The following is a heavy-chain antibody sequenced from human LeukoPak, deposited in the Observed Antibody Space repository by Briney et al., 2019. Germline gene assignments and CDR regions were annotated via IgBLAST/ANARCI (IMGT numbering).Heavy chain of an antibody. CDR3: ATWVSSSWPFDY. J-gene: IGHJ4*02. V-gene: IGHV1-2*02. D-gene: IGHD6-13*01. CDR2: INPNSGGT. Sequence: GASVKVSCKASGYTFTGYYMHWVRQAPGQGLEWMGWINPNSGGTNYAQKFQGRVTMTRDTSISTAYMELSRLRSDDTAGYYCATWVSSSWPFDYWGQGTLVTVSS. CDR1: GYTFTGYY.